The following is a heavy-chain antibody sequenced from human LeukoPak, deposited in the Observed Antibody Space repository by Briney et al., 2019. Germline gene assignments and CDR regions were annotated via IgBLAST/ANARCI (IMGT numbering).Heavy chain of an antibody. V-gene: IGHV3-74*01. J-gene: IGHJ4*02. D-gene: IGHD2/OR15-2a*01. CDR2: INSDGSWT. CDR3: VSFYETY. CDR1: GNYW. Sequence: GGSLRLSCAASGNYWMHWVRQVPGKGLVWVSHINSDGSWTSYADSVKGRFTTSKDNAKNTVYLQMNSLRAEDTAVYYCVSFYETYWGRGTLVTVSS.